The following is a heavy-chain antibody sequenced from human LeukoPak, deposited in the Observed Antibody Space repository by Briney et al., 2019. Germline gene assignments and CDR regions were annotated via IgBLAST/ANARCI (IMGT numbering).Heavy chain of an antibody. V-gene: IGHV4-38-2*01. CDR3: ARRGYTYGYSDY. CDR1: GYSISSGYY. J-gene: IGHJ4*02. CDR2: LYRSGST. D-gene: IGHD5-18*01. Sequence: SETLSLTCAVSGYSISSGYYWDWIRQPPGKGLEWIGTLYRSGSTYYNPSLKSRLTISVDTSKNQFSLKLSSVTAADTAVYYCARRGYTYGYSDYWGQGTLVTVSS.